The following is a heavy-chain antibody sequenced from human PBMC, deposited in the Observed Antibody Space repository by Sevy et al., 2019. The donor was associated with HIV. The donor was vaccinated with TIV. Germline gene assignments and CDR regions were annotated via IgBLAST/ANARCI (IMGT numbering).Heavy chain of an antibody. CDR2: ISGSGGST. CDR3: AKDRVVVPAAPTHDY. J-gene: IGHJ4*02. D-gene: IGHD2-2*01. V-gene: IGHV3-23*01. Sequence: GGSLRLSCAASGFTFSSYAMSWVRQAPGKGLEWVSAISGSGGSTYYADSVKGRFTISRDNSKNTLYLQMNSLRAEDTAVYYCAKDRVVVPAAPTHDYWGQGTLVTVSS. CDR1: GFTFSSYA.